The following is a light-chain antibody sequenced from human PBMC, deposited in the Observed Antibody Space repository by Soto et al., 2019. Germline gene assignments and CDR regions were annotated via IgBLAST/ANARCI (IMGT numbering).Light chain of an antibody. CDR2: EVT. J-gene: IGLJ3*02. Sequence: QSALTQPPSASGSPGQSVTISCTGTSSDVGYYNYVSWYQQHPGKAPKLMIYEVTKRPSGVPNRFSGSKSGNTASLTVSGLQAEDEADYYCTSYAGRNTWVFGGGTKLTVL. V-gene: IGLV2-8*01. CDR3: TSYAGRNTWV. CDR1: SSDVGYYNY.